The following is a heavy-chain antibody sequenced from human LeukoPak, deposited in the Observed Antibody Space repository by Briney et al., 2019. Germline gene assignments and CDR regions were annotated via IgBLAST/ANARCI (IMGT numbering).Heavy chain of an antibody. D-gene: IGHD3-22*01. CDR1: GFTFNSYE. CDR2: ISCTGSSI. CDR3: ATTNYYDTSGVDY. V-gene: IGHV3-48*03. J-gene: IGHJ4*02. Sequence: PGGSLRLSCAASGFTFNSYEMNWVRQAPGMGLECISYISCTGSSIYYADSVKGRFTISRDNAKNSLYLQMNSLRAEDTAIYYCATTNYYDTSGVDYWGQGTLVTVSS.